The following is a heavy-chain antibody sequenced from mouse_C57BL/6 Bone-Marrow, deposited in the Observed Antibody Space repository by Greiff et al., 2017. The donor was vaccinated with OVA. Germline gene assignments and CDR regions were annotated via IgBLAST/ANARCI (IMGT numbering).Heavy chain of an antibody. J-gene: IGHJ3*01. Sequence: VKLVESGPELVKPGASVKISCKASGYAFSSSWMNWVKQRPGKGLEWIGRIYPGDGDTNYNGKFKGKATLTADKSSSTAYMQLSSLTSEDSAVYFCAREVGERGRGAYWGQGTLVTVSA. CDR3: AREVGERGRGAY. V-gene: IGHV1-82*01. D-gene: IGHD4-1*01. CDR1: GYAFSSSW. CDR2: IYPGDGDT.